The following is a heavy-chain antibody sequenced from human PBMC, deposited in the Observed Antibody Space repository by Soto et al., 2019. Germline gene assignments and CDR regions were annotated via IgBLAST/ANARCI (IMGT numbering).Heavy chain of an antibody. D-gene: IGHD3-22*01. CDR2: ISGGGGST. Sequence: GGSLRLSCVASGFTFSSHAMSWVRQAPGKGLQWVSSISGGGGSTYYAESLKGRFTISRDNSQNTLFLQMSSLRAEDTAFYFCAKHLSYYYDATGYHFDYWGQGNLVTVSS. CDR3: AKHLSYYYDATGYHFDY. J-gene: IGHJ4*02. CDR1: GFTFSSHA. V-gene: IGHV3-23*01.